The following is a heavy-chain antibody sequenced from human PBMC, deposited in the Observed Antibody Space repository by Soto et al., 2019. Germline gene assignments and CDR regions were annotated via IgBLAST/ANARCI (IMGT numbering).Heavy chain of an antibody. V-gene: IGHV4-34*01. Sequence: QVQLQQWGAGLLKPSETLSLTCAVYGGSFSGYYWSWIRQPPGKGLECIGEINHSGSTNYNPSLKSRVTISVDTSKNQFSLKLSSVTAADTAVYYCARSLRKITFGGVIAQGAFDIWGQGTMVTVSS. J-gene: IGHJ3*02. CDR3: ARSLRKITFGGVIAQGAFDI. D-gene: IGHD3-16*02. CDR2: INHSGST. CDR1: GGSFSGYY.